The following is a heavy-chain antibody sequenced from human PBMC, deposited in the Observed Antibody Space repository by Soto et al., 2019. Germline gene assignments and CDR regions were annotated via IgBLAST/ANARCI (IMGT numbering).Heavy chain of an antibody. D-gene: IGHD2-8*02. J-gene: IGHJ4*02. Sequence: PSETLSLTCAVYGGSFSGYYWTWIRQPPGTGLEWIGEINHSGSTNYNPSLKSRVTITVDTSKNQFSLKLTSVTAADTAVYYCARDKITGLFDYWGQGTLVTVSS. CDR3: ARDKITGLFDY. V-gene: IGHV4-34*01. CDR1: GGSFSGYY. CDR2: INHSGST.